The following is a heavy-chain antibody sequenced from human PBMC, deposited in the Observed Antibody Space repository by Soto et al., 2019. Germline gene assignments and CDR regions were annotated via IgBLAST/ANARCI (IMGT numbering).Heavy chain of an antibody. Sequence: PSETLSLTCTVSGGSISSGGYYWSWIRQHPGKGLEWIGYIYYSGSTYYNPSLKSRVTISVDTSKNQFSLKLSSVTAADTAVYYCARGVPAAMYYYYGMDVWGQGTTVTVSS. CDR1: GGSISSGGYY. J-gene: IGHJ6*02. CDR2: IYYSGST. V-gene: IGHV4-31*03. D-gene: IGHD2-2*01. CDR3: ARGVPAAMYYYYGMDV.